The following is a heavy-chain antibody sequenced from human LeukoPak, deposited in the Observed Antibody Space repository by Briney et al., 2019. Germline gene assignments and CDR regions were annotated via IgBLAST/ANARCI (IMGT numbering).Heavy chain of an antibody. D-gene: IGHD2-2*01. CDR1: GFTFSSYG. CDR3: ARDLKGYCSSTSCYAFDYFDY. J-gene: IGHJ4*02. V-gene: IGHV3-7*01. CDR2: IKQDGSEK. Sequence: GGSLRLSCAASGFTFSSYGMHWVRQAPGKGLEWVANIKQDGSEKYYVDSVKGRFTISRDNAKNSLYLQMNSLRAEDTAVYYCARDLKGYCSSTSCYAFDYFDYWGQGTLVTVSS.